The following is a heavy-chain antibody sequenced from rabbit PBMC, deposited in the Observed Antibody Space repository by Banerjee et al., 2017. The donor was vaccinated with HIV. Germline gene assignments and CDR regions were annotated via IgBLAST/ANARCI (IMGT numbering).Heavy chain of an antibody. Sequence: QEQLEESGGDLVKPEGSLTLTCTASGFSFSNKYVMCWVRQAPGKGLELIACIPVGSSGSTWYANWAKGRFTGSKTSSTTVTLQGASLTSADTATYFCARDLAGAIGWNFNLWGQGTLVTVS. CDR3: ARDLAGAIGWNFNL. J-gene: IGHJ4*01. CDR2: IPVGSSGST. CDR1: GFSFSNKYV. V-gene: IGHV1S45*01. D-gene: IGHD4-1*01.